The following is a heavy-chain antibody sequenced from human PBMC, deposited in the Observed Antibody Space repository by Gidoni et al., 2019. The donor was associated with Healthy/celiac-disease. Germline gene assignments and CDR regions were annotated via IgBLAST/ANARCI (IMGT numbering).Heavy chain of an antibody. Sequence: QVQLVQSGAEVKKPGASVKVACKASGYTFTSYGLSWVRQAPGQGLEWMGWISAYNGNTNYAQKLQGRVTMTTDTSTSTAYMELRSLRSDDTAVYYCAREGGITMVRGVITEFDYWGQGTLVTVSS. D-gene: IGHD3-10*01. J-gene: IGHJ4*02. CDR3: AREGGITMVRGVITEFDY. CDR2: ISAYNGNT. CDR1: GYTFTSYG. V-gene: IGHV1-18*01.